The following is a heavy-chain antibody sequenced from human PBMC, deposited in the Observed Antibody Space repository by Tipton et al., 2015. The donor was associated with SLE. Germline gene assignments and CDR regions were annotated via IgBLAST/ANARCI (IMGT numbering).Heavy chain of an antibody. CDR2: IYHSGST. V-gene: IGHV4-38-2*02. CDR1: GYSISSGYY. CDR3: ARDVDIVVVVAATRFDY. Sequence: TLPLTCAVSGYSISSGYYWGWIRQPPGKGLEWIGSIYHSGSTYYNPSLKSRVTISVDTSKNQFSLKLSSVTAADTAVYYCARDVDIVVVVAATRFDYWGQGTLVTVSS. J-gene: IGHJ4*02. D-gene: IGHD2-15*01.